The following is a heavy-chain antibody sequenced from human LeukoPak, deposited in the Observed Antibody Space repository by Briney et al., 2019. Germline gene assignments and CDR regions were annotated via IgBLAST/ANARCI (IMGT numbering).Heavy chain of an antibody. Sequence: GGSLRLSCAASGFSVNSYYMSWVRQAPGRGLEWVSALSSGDNTHYADSVNGRFTISRDNSRNTLYLQMNSLSVEDTAFYYCAKDLANSWTIDYWGQGTLVTVSS. CDR1: GFSVNSYY. J-gene: IGHJ4*02. CDR3: AKDLANSWTIDY. CDR2: LSSGDNT. D-gene: IGHD1-1*01. V-gene: IGHV3-53*05.